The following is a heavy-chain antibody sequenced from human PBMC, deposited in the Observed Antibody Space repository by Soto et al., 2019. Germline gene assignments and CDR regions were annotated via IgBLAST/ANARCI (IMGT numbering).Heavy chain of an antibody. CDR3: AIDRSSSRYIDGFDL. CDR1: GFTFSSYW. V-gene: IGHV3-7*01. Sequence: GGSLRLSCAASGFTFSSYWMSWVRQAPGKGLEWVANVKQDGSTKYYMDSVKGRFTISRDNAKNSLYLQMSSLRAGDTALYYCAIDRSSSRYIDGFDLWGQGTMVTVSS. J-gene: IGHJ3*01. D-gene: IGHD6-6*01. CDR2: VKQDGSTK.